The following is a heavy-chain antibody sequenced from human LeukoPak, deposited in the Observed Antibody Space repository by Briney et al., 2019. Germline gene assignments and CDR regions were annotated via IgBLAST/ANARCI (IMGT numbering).Heavy chain of an antibody. CDR3: AKDGGKVAAAFDY. CDR1: GFTFSSYG. CDR2: IRYDGSNK. Sequence: GGSLRLSCAASGFTFSSYGMHWDRQAPGKGLEWVAFIRYDGSNKYYADSVKGRFTISRDNSKNTLYLQMNSLRAEDTAVYYCAKDGGKVAAAFDYWGQGTLVTVSS. V-gene: IGHV3-30*02. D-gene: IGHD6-13*01. J-gene: IGHJ4*02.